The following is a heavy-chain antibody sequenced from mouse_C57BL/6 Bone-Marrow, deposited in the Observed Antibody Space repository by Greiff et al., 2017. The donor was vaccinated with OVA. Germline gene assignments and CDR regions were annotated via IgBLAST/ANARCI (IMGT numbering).Heavy chain of an antibody. J-gene: IGHJ3*01. CDR1: GFTFSSYG. V-gene: IGHV5-6*02. CDR3: ARRNYGYDEAY. D-gene: IGHD2-2*01. Sequence: EVKLVESGGDLVKPGGSLKLSCAASGFTFSSYGMSWVRQTPDKRLEWVATISSGGSYTYYPDSVKGRFTISRDNAKNTLYLQMSSLKSEDTAMYYCARRNYGYDEAYWGQGTLVTVSA. CDR2: ISSGGSYT.